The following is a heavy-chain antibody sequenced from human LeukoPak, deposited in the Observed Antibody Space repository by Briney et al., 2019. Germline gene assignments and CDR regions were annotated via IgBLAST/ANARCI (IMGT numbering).Heavy chain of an antibody. CDR1: GGTFSGYY. V-gene: IGHV4-34*08. J-gene: IGHJ4*02. CDR3: AGKAVAGPYCDY. D-gene: IGHD6-19*01. CDR2: INHRGST. Sequence: SETLSLTCVVYGGTFSGYYWSWIRQPPGKGLEWIGEINHRGSTNYNPSLKRRGSILVSTTKNQSSLKLTYVTAADTAVYYCAGKAVAGPYCDYWGEGTLVTVSA.